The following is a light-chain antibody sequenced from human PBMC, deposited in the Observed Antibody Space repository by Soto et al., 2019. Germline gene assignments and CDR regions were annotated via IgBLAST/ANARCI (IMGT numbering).Light chain of an antibody. CDR3: NSYRTVSTYV. CDR2: DVG. J-gene: IGLJ1*01. Sequence: QSALTQPASVSGSPGQSIAIACTGTSSDIGGYNFVSWYQRHPGKAPKLLIYDVGNRPSGVSNRFSGSKSGNTASLTISGLQAEDEAHYYCNSYRTVSTYVFGTGPKLTVL. CDR1: SSDIGGYNF. V-gene: IGLV2-14*01.